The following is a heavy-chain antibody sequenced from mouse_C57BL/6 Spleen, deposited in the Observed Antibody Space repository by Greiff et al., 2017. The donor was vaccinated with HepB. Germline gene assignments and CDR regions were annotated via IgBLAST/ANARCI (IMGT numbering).Heavy chain of an antibody. CDR3: ARVGGCSSSYDMDY. D-gene: IGHD2-12*01. V-gene: IGHV5S21*01. Sequence: EVKLMESGEGLVKPGGSLKLSCAASGFTFSSYAMSWVRPTPEKRLEWVAYISSGGDYIYYADTVKGRFTISRDNAKNTLYLQMSSLKSEDTAMYYCARVGGCSSSYDMDYWGQGTSLTVSS. CDR2: ISSGGDYI. J-gene: IGHJ4*01. CDR1: GFTFSSYA.